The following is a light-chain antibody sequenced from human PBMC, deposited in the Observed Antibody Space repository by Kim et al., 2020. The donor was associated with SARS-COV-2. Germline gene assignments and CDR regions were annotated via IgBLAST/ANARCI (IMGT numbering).Light chain of an antibody. CDR2: DAS. Sequence: LAPGEGTTRSCRASQSVSSYLAWYQQKHGQAPRLLIYDASNRATGIPARFSGSGSGTDFTLTISSLEPEDFAVYYCQQRGNWPLTFGGGTKVDIK. CDR1: QSVSSY. V-gene: IGKV3-11*01. CDR3: QQRGNWPLT. J-gene: IGKJ4*01.